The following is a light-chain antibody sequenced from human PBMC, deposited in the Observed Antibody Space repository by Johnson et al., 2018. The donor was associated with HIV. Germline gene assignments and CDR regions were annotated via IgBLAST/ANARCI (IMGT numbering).Light chain of an antibody. V-gene: IGLV1-51*01. CDR3: GTWDSSLSAYV. J-gene: IGLJ1*01. Sequence: QSMLTQPPSVSAAPGQKVTISCSGSSSNIGNNYVSWYQQLPGAAPKLLIFDNDKRSSGIPDRFSGSKSGTSATLGITGLQTGDEADYYCGTWDSSLSAYVFGTGTKVTVL. CDR1: SSNIGNNY. CDR2: DND.